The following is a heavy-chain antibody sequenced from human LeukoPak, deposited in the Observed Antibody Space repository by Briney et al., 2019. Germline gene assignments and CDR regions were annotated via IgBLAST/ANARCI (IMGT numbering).Heavy chain of an antibody. CDR2: IRSKAYGGTT. D-gene: IGHD2-2*01. Sequence: PGGSLRLSCTASGFTFGDYAMSWVRQAPGKGLEWVGFIRSKAYGGTTEYAASVKGRFTISRDDSKSTAYLQMNSLKTEDTAVYYCAKDHRGCSSTSCYVYFDYWGQGTLVTVSS. CDR3: AKDHRGCSSTSCYVYFDY. J-gene: IGHJ4*02. V-gene: IGHV3-49*04. CDR1: GFTFGDYA.